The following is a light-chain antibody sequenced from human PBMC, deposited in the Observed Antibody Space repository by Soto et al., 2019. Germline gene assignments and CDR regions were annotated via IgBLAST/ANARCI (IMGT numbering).Light chain of an antibody. J-gene: IGKJ1*01. V-gene: IGKV3-20*01. CDR3: QQYGSSPGT. Sequence: EIVLTQSPGTLSLSPGERATLSCRASQSVSSSYLAWYQQKPGQAPRLLIYGASSRATGIPDRFSGSGSGTDFTRTISRLEPEDFALSYCQQYGSSPGTFGQGTKVEIK. CDR2: GAS. CDR1: QSVSSSY.